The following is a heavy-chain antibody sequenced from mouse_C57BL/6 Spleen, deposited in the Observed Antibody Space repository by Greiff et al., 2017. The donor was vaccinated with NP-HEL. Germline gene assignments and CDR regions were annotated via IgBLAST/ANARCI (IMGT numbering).Heavy chain of an antibody. V-gene: IGHV14-2*01. CDR3: ARTFDYDVGYYAMDY. J-gene: IGHJ4*01. Sequence: VQLKQSGAELVKPGASVKLSCTASGFNIKDYYMHWVKQRTEQGLEWIGRIDPEDGETKYAPKFQGKATITADTSSNTAYLQLSSLTYEDSAVYYCARTFDYDVGYYAMDYWGQGTSVTVSS. D-gene: IGHD2-4*01. CDR2: IDPEDGET. CDR1: GFNIKDYY.